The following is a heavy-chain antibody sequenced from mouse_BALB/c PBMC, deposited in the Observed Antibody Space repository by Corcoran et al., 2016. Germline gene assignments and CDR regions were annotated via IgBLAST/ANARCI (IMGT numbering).Heavy chain of an antibody. D-gene: IGHD2-10*02. Sequence: QVQLQQSGAELAKPGASVKMSCKASGYTFTSYWMHWVKQRPGQGLEWIGYINPSTGYTEFNQKFKDKATLTADKSSSTAYMQLSSLTSEDSAVYYCASSMVTTYWGQGTLVTVSA. V-gene: IGHV1-7*01. CDR1: GYTFTSYW. J-gene: IGHJ3*01. CDR2: INPSTGYT. CDR3: ASSMVTTY.